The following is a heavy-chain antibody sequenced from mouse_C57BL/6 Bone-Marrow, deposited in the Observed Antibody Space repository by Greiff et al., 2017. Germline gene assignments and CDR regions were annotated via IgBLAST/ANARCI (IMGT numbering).Heavy chain of an antibody. CDR1: GYTFTSYW. V-gene: IGHV1-55*01. CDR2: IYPGSGST. D-gene: IGHD1-1*01. Sequence: QVQLQQPGAELVKPGASVKMSCKASGYTFTSYWITWVKQRPGQGLEWIGDIYPGSGSTNYNEKFKSKATLTVDTSSSTAYLQLSSLTSEDSAVYYCARGRDCYVRYFDYWGQGTTLTVSS. CDR3: ARGRDCYVRYFDY. J-gene: IGHJ2*01.